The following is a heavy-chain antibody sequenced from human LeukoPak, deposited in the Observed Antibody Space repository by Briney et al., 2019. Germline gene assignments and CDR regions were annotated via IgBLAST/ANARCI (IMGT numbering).Heavy chain of an antibody. Sequence: GGSLRLSCAASGFTFSSYAMSWVRQAPGKGLEWVSAISGSGGSTYYADSVKGRFTISRDNSKNTLYLQMNSLRAEDTALYYCANLPVLTGSAAIDYWGPGTLVTVSS. D-gene: IGHD3-9*01. CDR1: GFTFSSYA. CDR3: ANLPVLTGSAAIDY. V-gene: IGHV3-23*01. J-gene: IGHJ4*02. CDR2: ISGSGGST.